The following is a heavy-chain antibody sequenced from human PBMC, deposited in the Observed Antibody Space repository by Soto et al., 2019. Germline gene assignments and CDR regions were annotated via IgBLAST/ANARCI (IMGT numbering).Heavy chain of an antibody. D-gene: IGHD3-16*01. V-gene: IGHV1-18*01. J-gene: IGHJ4*02. Sequence: QVQLVQSGAEVRKPGASVKVSCKASGYIFTTFGIGWVRQAPGQGLEWMGWISAYNGNRNFAQNVRDRVTKTTDTSTNTANMELRSLRSDDTAVYYCARDGGTGLDYWGQGTLVTVSS. CDR3: ARDGGTGLDY. CDR1: GYIFTTFG. CDR2: ISAYNGNR.